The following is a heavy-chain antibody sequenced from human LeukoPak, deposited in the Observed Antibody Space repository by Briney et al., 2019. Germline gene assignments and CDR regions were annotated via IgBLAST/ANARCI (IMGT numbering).Heavy chain of an antibody. J-gene: IGHJ1*01. D-gene: IGHD6-13*01. Sequence: ASVKVSCKASGHTFTGYYMHWVRQAPGQGLEWMGRINPNSGGTNYAQKFQGRVTMTRDTSISTAYMELSRLRSDDTAVYYCAREAEQLVRYFQHWGQGTLVTVSS. CDR2: INPNSGGT. CDR1: GHTFTGYY. CDR3: AREAEQLVRYFQH. V-gene: IGHV1-2*06.